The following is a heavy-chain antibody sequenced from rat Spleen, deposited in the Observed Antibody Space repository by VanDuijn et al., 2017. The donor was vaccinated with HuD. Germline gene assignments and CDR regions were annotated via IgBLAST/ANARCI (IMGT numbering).Heavy chain of an antibody. Sequence: QVQLRESGPGLVQPSQTLSLTCTVSGFSLTSYHVHWVRQPPGKGLEWMGVMWNGGDTSYNSALKSRLSISRDTPKSQVFLKMNSLQTEDTATYSCARDFGPFGITYWGQGVMVTVSS. J-gene: IGHJ2*01. CDR1: GFSLTSYH. CDR3: ARDFGPFGITY. D-gene: IGHD4-3*01. V-gene: IGHV2-32*01. CDR2: MWNGGDT.